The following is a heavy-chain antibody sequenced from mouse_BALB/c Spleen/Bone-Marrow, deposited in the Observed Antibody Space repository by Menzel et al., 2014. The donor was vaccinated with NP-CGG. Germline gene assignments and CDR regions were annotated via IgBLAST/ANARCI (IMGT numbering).Heavy chain of an antibody. V-gene: IGHV5-12-2*01. Sequence: EVQRVESGGGLVQPGGSLKLSCAASGFTFSSYSMSWVRQTPEKRLEWVAYISNGGGSTYYPDTVKGRFTISRDNAKNTLYMQMSSLKSEETAMYYCARQLGLRVDYWGQGFPGTGSS. J-gene: IGHJ4*01. D-gene: IGHD3-1*01. CDR2: ISNGGGST. CDR3: ARQLGLRVDY. CDR1: GFTFSSYS.